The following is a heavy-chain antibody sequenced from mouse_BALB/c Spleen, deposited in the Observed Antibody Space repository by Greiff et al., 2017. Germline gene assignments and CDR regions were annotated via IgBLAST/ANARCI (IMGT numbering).Heavy chain of an antibody. V-gene: IGHV5-12-1*01. D-gene: IGHD2-1*01. CDR2: ISSGGGST. CDR3: ARNGNFAY. J-gene: IGHJ3*01. Sequence: EVQLVESGGGLVKPGGSLKLSCAASGFAFSSYDMSWVRQTPEKRLEWVAYISSGGGSTYYPDTVKGRFTISRDNAKNTLYLQMSSLKSEDTAMYYCARNGNFAYWGQGTLVTVSA. CDR1: GFAFSSYD.